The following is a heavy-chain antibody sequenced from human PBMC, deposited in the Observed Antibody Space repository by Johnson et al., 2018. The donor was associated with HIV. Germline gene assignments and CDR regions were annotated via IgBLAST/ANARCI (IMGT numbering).Heavy chain of an antibody. CDR2: IRHDGSNK. Sequence: QVQLVESGGGLVKPGGSLRLSCAVSGFTFSDYYMSWIRQAPGKGLEWVACIRHDGSNKYYTESVKGRFHNARDNSKNTLYLQMNSLRAEDTAVYYCAKGPLYYYDSRLGSGAFDIWGQGTMVTVSS. J-gene: IGHJ3*02. D-gene: IGHD3-22*01. CDR3: AKGPLYYYDSRLGSGAFDI. CDR1: GFTFSDYY. V-gene: IGHV3-30*02.